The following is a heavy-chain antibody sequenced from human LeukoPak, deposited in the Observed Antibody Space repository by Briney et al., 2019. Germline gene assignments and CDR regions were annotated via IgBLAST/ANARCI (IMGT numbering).Heavy chain of an antibody. D-gene: IGHD7-27*01. J-gene: IGHJ4*02. Sequence: PSETLSLTCAVSGGSINTYSWSWIRQPAGKGLEWIGRIYPSVSINYNPSLKSRVTMSVDTSKNQFSLKLSSVTAADTAVYYCARAPLGMGWYFDYWGQGTLVTVSS. CDR2: IYPSVSI. CDR3: ARAPLGMGWYFDY. V-gene: IGHV4-4*07. CDR1: GGSINTYS.